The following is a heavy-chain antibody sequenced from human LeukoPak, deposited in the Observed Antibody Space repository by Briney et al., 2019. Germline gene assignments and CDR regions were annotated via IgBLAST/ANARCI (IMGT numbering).Heavy chain of an antibody. J-gene: IGHJ6*02. D-gene: IGHD5-12*01. CDR2: VSTGSNYI. V-gene: IGHV3-21*06. CDR1: GFTFSNFG. CDR3: ARGEVATTYYYGMDV. Sequence: GGSLRLSCAASGFTFSNFGMHWVRQAPGKGLEWVSSVSTGSNYIYYADSVKGRFTISRDNAKNPLFLQMDSPRADDTAVYYCARGEVATTYYYGMDVWGQGTTVTVSS.